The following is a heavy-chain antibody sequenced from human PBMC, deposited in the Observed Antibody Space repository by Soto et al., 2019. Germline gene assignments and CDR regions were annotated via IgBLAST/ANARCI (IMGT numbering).Heavy chain of an antibody. Sequence: GSLRLSCSASGFTFSNFVMHWVRQGPGKGLEWVAIISYDGSQKHYADSVKGRFTISRDNSNKTLFLNMNSLRAEDTAVYYCAAMHYNFWSGSVDYWGQGIEVTVSS. CDR3: AAMHYNFWSGSVDY. V-gene: IGHV3-30-3*01. CDR1: GFTFSNFV. D-gene: IGHD3-3*01. CDR2: ISYDGSQK. J-gene: IGHJ4*02.